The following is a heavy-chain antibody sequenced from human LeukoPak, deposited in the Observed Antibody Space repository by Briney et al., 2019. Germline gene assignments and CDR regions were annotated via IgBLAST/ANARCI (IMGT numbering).Heavy chain of an antibody. Sequence: SETLSLTCTVSGGSISSYYWSWIRQPPGKALEWIGYIYYSGSTNYNPSLKSRVTISVDTSKNQFSLKLSSVTAADTAVYYCASNNGDYDYFDYWSQGTLVTVSS. D-gene: IGHD4-17*01. CDR3: ASNNGDYDYFDY. J-gene: IGHJ4*02. V-gene: IGHV4-59*01. CDR2: IYYSGST. CDR1: GGSISSYY.